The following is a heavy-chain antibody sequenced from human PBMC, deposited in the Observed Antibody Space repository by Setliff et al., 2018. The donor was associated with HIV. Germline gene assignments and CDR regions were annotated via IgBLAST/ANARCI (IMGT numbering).Heavy chain of an antibody. J-gene: IGHJ4*02. CDR3: ASYYGADEPSYYFDF. Sequence: SETLSLTCTVSGGSINSSSYYWGWIRQPPGKGLDWIGSIYHSGSTYYNPSLQSRVTMAVDTSKNQFSLKLSSVTAADTAVYYCASYYGADEPSYYFDFWGQGTQVTVSS. CDR2: IYHSGST. CDR1: GGSINSSSYY. D-gene: IGHD3-22*01. V-gene: IGHV4-39*07.